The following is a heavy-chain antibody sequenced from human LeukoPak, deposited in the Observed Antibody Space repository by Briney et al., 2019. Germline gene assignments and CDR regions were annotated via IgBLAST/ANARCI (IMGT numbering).Heavy chain of an antibody. Sequence: GGSLRLSCAASGFTFSSYEMNWVRQAPGKGLEWVSYISSSGSTIYYADSVKGRFTISRDNAKNSLYLQMNSLRAEDTAVYYCARVDTAMVTTDYWGQGTQVTVSS. J-gene: IGHJ4*02. CDR2: ISSSGSTI. CDR1: GFTFSSYE. V-gene: IGHV3-48*03. CDR3: ARVDTAMVTTDY. D-gene: IGHD5-18*01.